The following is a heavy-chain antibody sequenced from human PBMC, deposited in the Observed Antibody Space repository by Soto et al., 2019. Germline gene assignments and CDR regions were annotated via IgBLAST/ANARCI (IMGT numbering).Heavy chain of an antibody. D-gene: IGHD6-13*01. CDR3: ARGLSPDLAGGYSSSWQEVY. J-gene: IGHJ4*02. V-gene: IGHV1-8*01. CDR1: GYTFTSYD. CDR2: MNPNSGNT. Sequence: QVQLVQSGAEVKKPGASVKVSCKASGYTFTSYDINWVRQATGQGLEWMGWMNPNSGNTGYAQKVQGRVTMTRNTSISTAYMELSSLRSEDTAVYYCARGLSPDLAGGYSSSWQEVYWGQGTLVTVSS.